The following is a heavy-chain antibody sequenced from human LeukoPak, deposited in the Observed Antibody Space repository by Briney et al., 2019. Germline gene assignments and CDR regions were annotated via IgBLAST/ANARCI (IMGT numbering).Heavy chain of an antibody. CDR1: GGSFSDYY. Sequence: SETLSLTCAVYGGSFSDYYWTWIRQPPGKGLEWIGEINHSGSPNNNPSLKSRVSISFDTSKNQFSLKLTSVTAADAAVYYCGSRRTAMFGVIKGPIDYWGQGTLVTVSS. CDR2: INHSGSP. V-gene: IGHV4-34*01. D-gene: IGHD3-3*01. CDR3: GSRRTAMFGVIKGPIDY. J-gene: IGHJ4*02.